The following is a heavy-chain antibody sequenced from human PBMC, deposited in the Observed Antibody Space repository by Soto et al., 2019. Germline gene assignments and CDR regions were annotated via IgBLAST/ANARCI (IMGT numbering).Heavy chain of an antibody. Sequence: SETPSLTCTVYGGSFNSYYWSWIRQPPGKGLEWIGEINHSGSTNYNPSLKSRVTISVDTSKKQFSLTLSSVTAADTAVYYCARDLGWNYYHYYGMDVWGQGTTVTVSS. CDR1: GGSFNSYY. J-gene: IGHJ6*02. V-gene: IGHV4-34*01. CDR3: ARDLGWNYYHYYGMDV. CDR2: INHSGST. D-gene: IGHD1-1*01.